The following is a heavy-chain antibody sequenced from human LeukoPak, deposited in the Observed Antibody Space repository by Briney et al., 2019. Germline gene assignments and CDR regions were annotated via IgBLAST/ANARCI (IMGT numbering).Heavy chain of an antibody. CDR2: ISYDGSNK. CDR3: ARAKQQAAY. CDR1: GFTFSSYA. V-gene: IGHV3-30-3*01. Sequence: GRSLRLSCAASGFTFSSYAMHWVRQAPGKGLEWVAVISYDGSNKYYADSVKGRFTISRDNSKNTLYLQMNSLRAEDTAVYYCARAKQQAAYWGEGTLVTVSS. J-gene: IGHJ4*02. D-gene: IGHD6-13*01.